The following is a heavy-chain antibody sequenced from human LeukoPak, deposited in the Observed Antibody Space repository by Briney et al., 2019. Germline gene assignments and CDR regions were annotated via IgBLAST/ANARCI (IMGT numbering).Heavy chain of an antibody. CDR1: GYSISSGYY. D-gene: IGHD3-3*01. CDR3: ARDTSGGLFDY. CDR2: IYHSGST. J-gene: IGHJ4*02. V-gene: IGHV4-38-2*02. Sequence: SETLSLTCTVSGYSISSGYYWGWIRQPPGKGLEWIGSIYHSGSTYYNPSLKSRVTISVDTSKNPFSLKLSSVTAADTAVYYCARDTSGGLFDYWGQGTLVTVSS.